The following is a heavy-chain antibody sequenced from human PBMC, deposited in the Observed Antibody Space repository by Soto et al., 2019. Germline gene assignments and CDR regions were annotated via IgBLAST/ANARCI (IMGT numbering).Heavy chain of an antibody. CDR1: GGSISSSNW. Sequence: QVQLQESGPGLVKPSGTLSLTCAVSGGSISSSNWWSWVRQPPGKGLEWIGEIYHSGSTNYNPSLKSRVTISVDNSKNQFSLKLSSVTAADTAVYYCARAGLDYYDSSGYSAAFDIWGQGTMVTVSS. D-gene: IGHD3-22*01. CDR3: ARAGLDYYDSSGYSAAFDI. J-gene: IGHJ3*02. V-gene: IGHV4-4*02. CDR2: IYHSGST.